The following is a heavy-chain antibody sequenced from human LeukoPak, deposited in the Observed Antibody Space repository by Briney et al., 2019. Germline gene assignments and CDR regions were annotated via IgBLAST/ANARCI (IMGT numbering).Heavy chain of an antibody. CDR1: GYTFTSYA. Sequence: ASVKVSYKASGYTFTSYAMHWVRQAPGQRLEWMGWINAGNGNTKYSQKFQGRVTITRDTSASTAYMELSSLRSEDTAVYYCARRLSAVAGTGFDYWGQGTLVTVSS. CDR2: INAGNGNT. J-gene: IGHJ4*02. D-gene: IGHD6-19*01. V-gene: IGHV1-3*01. CDR3: ARRLSAVAGTGFDY.